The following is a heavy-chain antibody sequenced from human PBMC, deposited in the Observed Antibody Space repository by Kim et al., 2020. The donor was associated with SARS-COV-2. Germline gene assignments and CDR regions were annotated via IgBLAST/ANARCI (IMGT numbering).Heavy chain of an antibody. D-gene: IGHD3-10*01. V-gene: IGHV3-48*02. CDR3: ARDEGGGWFGEVYYGMDV. J-gene: IGHJ6*02. Sequence: GGSLRLSCAASGFTFSSYSMNWVRQAPGKGLEWVSYISSSSSTIDYADSVKGRFTISRNNAKNSLYLQMNSLRDENTAVYYCARDEGGGWFGEVYYGMDVWSPESTVTVSS. CDR1: GFTFSSYS. CDR2: ISSSSSTI.